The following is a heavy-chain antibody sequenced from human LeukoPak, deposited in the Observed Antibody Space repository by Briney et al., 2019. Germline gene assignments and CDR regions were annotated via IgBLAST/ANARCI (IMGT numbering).Heavy chain of an antibody. J-gene: IGHJ3*02. CDR1: GFTFSSSW. CDR2: IKQDGSEK. Sequence: GGSLRLSCEASGFTFSSSWMSWVRQAPGKGLEWVANIKQDGSEKYYVDSVKGRFTISRDNAKNSLYLQMNSLRAEDTAVYYCAREDGYVFDAFDIWGQGTMVTVSS. CDR3: AREDGYVFDAFDI. V-gene: IGHV3-7*01. D-gene: IGHD5-18*01.